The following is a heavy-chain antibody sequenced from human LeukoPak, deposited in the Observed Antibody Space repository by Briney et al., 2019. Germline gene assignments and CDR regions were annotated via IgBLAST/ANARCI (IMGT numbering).Heavy chain of an antibody. CDR2: IYYSGST. Sequence: SETLSLTCAVYGGSFSGYYWSWIRQPPGKGLEWIGYIYYSGSTNYNPSLKSRVTISVDTSKNQFSLKLSSVTAADTAVYYCARVWDGYYPYYWGREPWSPSPQ. CDR1: GGSFSGYY. V-gene: IGHV4-59*01. D-gene: IGHD3-22*01. J-gene: IGHJ4*02. CDR3: ARVWDGYYPYY.